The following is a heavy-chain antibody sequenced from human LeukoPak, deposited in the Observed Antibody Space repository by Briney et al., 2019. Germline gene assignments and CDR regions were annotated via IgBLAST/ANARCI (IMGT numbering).Heavy chain of an antibody. CDR2: ISFSGANS. CDR1: GFTFSDSA. V-gene: IGHV3-23*01. D-gene: IGHD2-2*01. J-gene: IGHJ4*02. CDR3: AKKGCSTSGCPASFDY. Sequence: GGSLRRSCAASGFTFSDSAMTWVRQAPGKGLDWVSLISFSGANSYYADSVKGRFTISRDNSKNTLYLQMNNLRAEDTALYYCAKKGCSTSGCPASFDYWGQGTLVTVSS.